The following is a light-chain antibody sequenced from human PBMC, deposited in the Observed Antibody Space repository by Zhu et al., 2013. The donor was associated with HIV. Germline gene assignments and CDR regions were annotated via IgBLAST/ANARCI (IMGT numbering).Light chain of an antibody. CDR1: QSVSIN. V-gene: IGKV3-20*01. J-gene: IGKJ4*01. CDR3: QQYGSSLPLT. Sequence: EIVLTQSPATLSVSPGERAALSCRASQSVSINLAWYQQKPGQAPKLLIYGASSRATGITDRFSGSGSGTDFTLTISRLEPEDFAVYYCQQYGSSLPLTFGGGTKVETK. CDR2: GAS.